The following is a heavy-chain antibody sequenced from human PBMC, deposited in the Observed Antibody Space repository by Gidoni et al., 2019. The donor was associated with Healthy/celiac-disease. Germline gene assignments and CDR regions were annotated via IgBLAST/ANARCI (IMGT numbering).Heavy chain of an antibody. CDR3: AKDPDYGDYVYYLDN. J-gene: IGHJ4*02. CDR2: IIPIFGTA. D-gene: IGHD4-17*01. V-gene: IGHV1-69*01. CDR1: GRTFSSYT. Sequence: QVQLVKSGAEVKRPGSSVTVSCKASGRTFSSYTITWVRQAPGQGLEWMGGIIPIFGTAKYAQKFHDRVTLTADESTTTAYMELRSVRSEDTAVYYCAKDPDYGDYVYYLDNWGQGTLVTVSS.